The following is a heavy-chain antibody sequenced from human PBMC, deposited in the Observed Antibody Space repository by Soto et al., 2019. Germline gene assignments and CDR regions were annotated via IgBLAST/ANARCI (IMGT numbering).Heavy chain of an antibody. CDR1: GGTFSSYA. CDR3: ARDNRITMVRGVISDYYYGMDV. Sequence: QVQLVQSGAEVKKPGSSVKVSCKASGGTFSSYAISWVRQAPGQGLEWMGGIIPIFGTANYAQKFQGGVTITADESTSTAYMELSSLRSEDTAVYYCARDNRITMVRGVISDYYYGMDVWGQGTTVTVSS. D-gene: IGHD3-10*01. V-gene: IGHV1-69*01. J-gene: IGHJ6*02. CDR2: IIPIFGTA.